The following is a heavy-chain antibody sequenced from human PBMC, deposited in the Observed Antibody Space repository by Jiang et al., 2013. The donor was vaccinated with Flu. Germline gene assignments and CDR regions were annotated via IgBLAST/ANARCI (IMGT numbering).Heavy chain of an antibody. Sequence: SGAEVKKPGASVKVSCKASGYTFTSYAMHWVRQAPGQRLEWMGWINAGNGNTKYSQKFQGRVTITRDTSASTAYMELSSLRSEDTAVYYCARNYDILTGYYSLNWFDPWGQGTLVTVSS. CDR1: GYTFTSYA. V-gene: IGHV1-3*01. J-gene: IGHJ5*02. D-gene: IGHD3-9*01. CDR2: INAGNGNT. CDR3: ARNYDILTGYYSLNWFDP.